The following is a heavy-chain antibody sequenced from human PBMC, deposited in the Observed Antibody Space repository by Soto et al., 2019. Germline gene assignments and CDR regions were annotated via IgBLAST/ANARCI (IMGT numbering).Heavy chain of an antibody. CDR2: IYLHGTT. Sequence: PSETLSLTCTVSDVSISSTDWWWSWVRQPPGKGLEWIGEIYLHGTTKYNPSLKSRVTMSVDTSKNEFSLKLTFVTAADTAVYYCARQSTGYSVEVDYWGQGTLVTVSS. J-gene: IGHJ4*02. CDR1: DVSISSTDW. CDR3: ARQSTGYSVEVDY. V-gene: IGHV4-4*02. D-gene: IGHD6-13*01.